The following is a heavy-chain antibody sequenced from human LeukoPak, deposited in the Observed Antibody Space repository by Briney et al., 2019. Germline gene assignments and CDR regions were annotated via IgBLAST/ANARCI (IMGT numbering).Heavy chain of an antibody. V-gene: IGHV5-51*01. Sequence: GESLKISCKGSGYSFTSYWIGWVRQMPGKGLEWMGIIYPGDSDTRYSPSFQGQVTISADKSISTAYLQWSSLKASDTAMYYCARLLGSGWPDDAFDIWGQGTMVTVSS. CDR3: ARLLGSGWPDDAFDI. D-gene: IGHD6-19*01. J-gene: IGHJ3*02. CDR1: GYSFTSYW. CDR2: IYPGDSDT.